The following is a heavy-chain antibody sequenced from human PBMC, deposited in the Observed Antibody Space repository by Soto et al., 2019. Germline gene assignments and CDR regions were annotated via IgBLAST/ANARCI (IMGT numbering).Heavy chain of an antibody. CDR3: AREKPYSSSWYHDY. D-gene: IGHD6-13*01. V-gene: IGHV4-34*01. CDR2: INHSGST. CDR1: VLPFSAFY. J-gene: IGHJ4*02. Sequence: PSDSLSPTSDISVLPFSAFYWRWIRHPHGFCLEWIGEINHSGSTNYNPSLKSRVTISVDTSKNQFSLKLSSVTAADTAVYYCAREKPYSSSWYHDYWGQGTLVTVSS.